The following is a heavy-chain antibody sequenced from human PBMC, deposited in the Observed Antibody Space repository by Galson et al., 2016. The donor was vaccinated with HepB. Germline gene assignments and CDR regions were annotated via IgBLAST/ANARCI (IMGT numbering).Heavy chain of an antibody. CDR2: XDPEHGXT. CDR3: ATLLSHCESDCYPPFYDS. V-gene: IGHV1-24*01. CDR1: GYTFTGYX. J-gene: IGHJ4*02. D-gene: IGHD2-21*02. Sequence: SVKVSCKASGYTFTGYXMHXXRQAXXQGLXXMGXXDPEHGXTAXAQEXXGRLTLXEDTSTDTVYMELRSLKSEATAGYFCATLLSHCESDCYPPFYDSWGQGTXVTVSS.